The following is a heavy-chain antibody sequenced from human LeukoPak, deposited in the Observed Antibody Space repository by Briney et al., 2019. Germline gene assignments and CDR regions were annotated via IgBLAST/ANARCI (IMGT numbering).Heavy chain of an antibody. CDR1: GFTFDDYG. D-gene: IGHD5-24*01. J-gene: IGHJ4*02. CDR2: INWNGDGT. V-gene: IGHV3-20*04. Sequence: AGGSLRLSCAASGFTFDDYGMTWVRQAPGKGLEWVSGINWNGDGTGFADSVKGRFTISRDNAKNSFYLQMNSLRAEDTALYYCTRVQRWGYNNYFDYWGQGTLVTVSS. CDR3: TRVQRWGYNNYFDY.